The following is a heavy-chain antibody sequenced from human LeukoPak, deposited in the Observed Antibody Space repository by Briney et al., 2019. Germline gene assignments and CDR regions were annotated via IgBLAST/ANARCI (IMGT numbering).Heavy chain of an antibody. J-gene: IGHJ1*01. CDR1: GGTFSSYA. CDR2: IIPIFGTA. V-gene: IGHV1-69*05. Sequence: GASVKVSCKASGGTFSSYAISWVRQAPGQGLEWMGGIIPIFGTANYAQKFQGRVTITTDESTSTACMELSSLRSEDTAVYYCASSLSIVGATSEYFQHWGQGTLVTVSS. CDR3: ASSLSIVGATSEYFQH. D-gene: IGHD1-26*01.